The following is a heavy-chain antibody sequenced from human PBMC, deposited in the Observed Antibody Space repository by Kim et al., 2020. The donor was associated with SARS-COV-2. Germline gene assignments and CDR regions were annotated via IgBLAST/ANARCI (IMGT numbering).Heavy chain of an antibody. V-gene: IGHV4-39*01. CDR3: ARSEVLRYFDWLPLGEKYYFDY. J-gene: IGHJ4*02. D-gene: IGHD3-9*01. CDR1: GGSISSSSYY. CDR2: IYYSGST. Sequence: SETLSLTCTVSGGSISSSSYYWGWIRQPPGKGLEWIGSIYYSGSTYYNPSLKSRVTISVDTSKNQFSLKLSSVTAADTAVYYCARSEVLRYFDWLPLGEKYYFDYWGQGTLVTVSS.